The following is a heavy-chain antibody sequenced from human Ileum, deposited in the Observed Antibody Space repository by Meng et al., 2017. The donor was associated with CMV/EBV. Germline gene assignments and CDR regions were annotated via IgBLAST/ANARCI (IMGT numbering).Heavy chain of an antibody. V-gene: IGHV3-72*01. CDR2: TTNSFTT. Sequence: LRLSCAASGFTFSDHYLECVRQAPGKGLEWVGRTTNSFTTEYSASVKGRFTISRDNSKNSLYLQMNDLKIEDTALYFCVRGSGTFDYWGQGTLVTVSS. CDR3: VRGSGTFDY. CDR1: GFTFSDHY. J-gene: IGHJ4*02. D-gene: IGHD3-10*01.